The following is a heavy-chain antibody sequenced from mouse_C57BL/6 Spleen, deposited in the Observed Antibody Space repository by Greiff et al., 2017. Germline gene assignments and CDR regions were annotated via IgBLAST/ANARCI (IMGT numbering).Heavy chain of an antibody. V-gene: IGHV1-52*01. D-gene: IGHD1-1*01. J-gene: IGHJ2*01. CDR3: ARRSTVVPYFDY. CDR2: IDPSDSET. Sequence: QVQLQQPGAELVRPGSSVKLSCKASGYTFTSYWMHWVKQRPIQGLEWIGNIDPSDSETHYNQKFKDKDTLTVDKSSSTAYMQLSSLTSEDSAVYYCARRSTVVPYFDYWGQGTTLTVSS. CDR1: GYTFTSYW.